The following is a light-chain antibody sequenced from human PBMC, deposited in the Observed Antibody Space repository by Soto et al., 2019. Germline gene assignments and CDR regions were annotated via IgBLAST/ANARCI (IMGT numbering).Light chain of an antibody. CDR3: QQRSNWPT. J-gene: IGKJ1*01. CDR1: QSVSSY. V-gene: IGKV3-11*01. CDR2: DAS. Sequence: DIVLTQSPATLSLSPGERATLSCRASQSVSSYLAWYQQKPGQAPRLLIYDASNRATGTPARFSGSGSGTDFTLTISSLEPEDFAVYYCQQRSNWPTFGQGTKVDIK.